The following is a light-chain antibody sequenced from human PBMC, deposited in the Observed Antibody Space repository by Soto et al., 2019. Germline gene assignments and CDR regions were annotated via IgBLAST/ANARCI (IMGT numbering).Light chain of an antibody. CDR2: GAS. V-gene: IGKV3-15*01. Sequence: DIVMTQSPATLSVSPGERATLSCRASQSVSSNLAWYQHKPGQAPRLLIYGASTRATGIPARFSGSGSGTEFTLTISGLQSEDFAVYYCQQYNNWPLYTFGQGTKVDIK. CDR1: QSVSSN. J-gene: IGKJ2*01. CDR3: QQYNNWPLYT.